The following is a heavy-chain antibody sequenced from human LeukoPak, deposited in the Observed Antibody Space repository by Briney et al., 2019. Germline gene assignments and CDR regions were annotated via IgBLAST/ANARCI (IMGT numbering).Heavy chain of an antibody. CDR1: GYTFTSYY. Sequence: GASVKVSCKASGYTFTSYYMHWVRQAPGQGLEWMGIINPSGGSTSYAQKFQGRVTMTRDTSTSTVYMELSSLRSEDTAAYYCASSTGGSYFLESWGQGTLVTVSS. CDR2: INPSGGST. V-gene: IGHV1-46*01. CDR3: ASSTGGSYFLES. J-gene: IGHJ4*02. D-gene: IGHD1-26*01.